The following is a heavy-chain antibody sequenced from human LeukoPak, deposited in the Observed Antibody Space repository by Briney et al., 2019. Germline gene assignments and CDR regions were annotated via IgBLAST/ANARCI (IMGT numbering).Heavy chain of an antibody. J-gene: IGHJ4*02. CDR2: IYPDDSDT. V-gene: IGHV5-51*01. Sequence: HGESLKISCKGSGYSFTSYWIGWVRQMPGKGLEWMGIIYPDDSDTRYSPSFQGQVTISADKSISTAYLQWSSLKASDSAIYYCARRQREWLNRPLDYWGQGTLVTVSS. CDR1: GYSFTSYW. CDR3: ARRQREWLNRPLDY. D-gene: IGHD6-19*01.